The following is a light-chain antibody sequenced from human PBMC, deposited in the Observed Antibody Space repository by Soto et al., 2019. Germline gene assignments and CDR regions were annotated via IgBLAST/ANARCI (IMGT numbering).Light chain of an antibody. CDR2: DAS. V-gene: IGKV3-11*01. Sequence: EIEVTQSPATLSLSPGERATLSCRASQSVSDYLAWYQQKPGQAPRLLIYDASNRATRIPARFSGSGSGTDFTLTISSLEPEDFAVYYCQQRSNWWTFGQGTKVEI. J-gene: IGKJ1*01. CDR3: QQRSNWWT. CDR1: QSVSDY.